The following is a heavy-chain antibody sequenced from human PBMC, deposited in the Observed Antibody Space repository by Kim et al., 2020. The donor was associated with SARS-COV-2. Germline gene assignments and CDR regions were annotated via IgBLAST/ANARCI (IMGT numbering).Heavy chain of an antibody. D-gene: IGHD6-13*01. CDR2: INHSGST. CDR3: ARGPGYSSSWYGARNWFDP. CDR1: GGSFSGYY. V-gene: IGHV4-34*01. J-gene: IGHJ5*02. Sequence: SETLSLTCAVYGGSFSGYYWSWIRQPPGKGLEWIGEINHSGSTNYNPSLKSRLTISVDTSKNQFSLMLSSVTAADTAVYYCARGPGYSSSWYGARNWFDPWGQGTLVTVSS.